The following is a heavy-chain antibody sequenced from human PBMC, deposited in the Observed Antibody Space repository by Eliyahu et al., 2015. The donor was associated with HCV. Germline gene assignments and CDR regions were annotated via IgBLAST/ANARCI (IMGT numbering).Heavy chain of an antibody. Sequence: QVQLVQSRAEVKKPGASVKVSCKASGYTFTNYAMHWVRQAPGQRLEWNGMDNAHTGNTKYSQNFRGRVTITRDTSASTAYMELSSLRSEDTAVYYCARDPSYSDFWDPTHNYYMDVWGKGTTVTVSS. D-gene: IGHD3-3*01. CDR2: NAHTGNT. CDR1: GYTFTNYA. CDR3: ARDPSYSDFWDPTHNYYMDV. V-gene: IGHV1-3*01. J-gene: IGHJ6*03.